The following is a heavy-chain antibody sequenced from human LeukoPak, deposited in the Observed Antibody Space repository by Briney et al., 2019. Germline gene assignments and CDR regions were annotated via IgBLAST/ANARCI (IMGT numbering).Heavy chain of an antibody. CDR2: ISVSGGST. D-gene: IGHD4-11*01. Sequence: GGSLRLSCAASGFTFSSYAMSWVRQAPGKGLEWVSAISVSGGSTYYADSVKGRFTISRDNSKKMLYLQMNSLRAEDTAVYYCAKVFSTSTTGREGFYFDYWGQGTLVTVSS. CDR3: AKVFSTSTTGREGFYFDY. CDR1: GFTFSSYA. J-gene: IGHJ4*02. V-gene: IGHV3-23*01.